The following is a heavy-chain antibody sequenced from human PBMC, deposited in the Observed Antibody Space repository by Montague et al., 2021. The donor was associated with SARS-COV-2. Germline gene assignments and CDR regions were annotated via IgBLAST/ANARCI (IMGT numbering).Heavy chain of an antibody. CDR1: GGSFSGYY. CDR3: ARRGGSVWGVTVSAELDY. J-gene: IGHJ4*02. D-gene: IGHD3-10*01. Sequence: SETLSLTCAVYGGSFSGYYWSWIRQPPEKGLEWIGEINQGGRTNNNPSLKSRVIISVDASKNQFSLKLSSVTAADTAVYYCARRGGSVWGVTVSAELDYWGQGILVTVSS. CDR2: INQGGRT. V-gene: IGHV4-34*01.